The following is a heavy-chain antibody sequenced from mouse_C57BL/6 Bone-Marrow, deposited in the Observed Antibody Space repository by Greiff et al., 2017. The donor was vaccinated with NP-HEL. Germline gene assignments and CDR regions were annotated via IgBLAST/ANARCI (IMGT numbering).Heavy chain of an antibody. D-gene: IGHD5-5*01. V-gene: IGHV1-39*01. J-gene: IGHJ4*01. Sequence: EVQVVESGPELVKPGASVKISCKASGYSFTDYNMNWVKQSNGKSLEWIGVINPNYGTTSYNQKFKGKATLTVDQSSSTAYMQLNSLTSEDSSVYYCARGYYLLAMDYWGQGTSVTVSS. CDR2: INPNYGTT. CDR1: GYSFTDYN. CDR3: ARGYYLLAMDY.